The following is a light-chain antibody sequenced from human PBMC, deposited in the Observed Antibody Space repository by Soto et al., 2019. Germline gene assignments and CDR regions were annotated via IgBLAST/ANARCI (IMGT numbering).Light chain of an antibody. Sequence: EIVLTQSPGTLSLSPGERATLSCRASQSVSSSYLAWYQQKPGQAPRLLIYGASSRATGIPDRFSGSGSGTDFTLTLSRLEPEDFAVYYCQQYGSSPPITFGPGNKVDIK. V-gene: IGKV3-20*01. CDR2: GAS. CDR3: QQYGSSPPIT. J-gene: IGKJ3*01. CDR1: QSVSSSY.